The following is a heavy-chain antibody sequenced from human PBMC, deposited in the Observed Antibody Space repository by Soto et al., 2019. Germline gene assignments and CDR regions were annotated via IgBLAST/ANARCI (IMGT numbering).Heavy chain of an antibody. CDR1: GFTFSSYS. Sequence: GGSLRLSCAASGFTFSSYSMNWVRQAPGKGLEWVSSISSSSSYIYYADSVKGRFTISRDNAKNSLYLQMNSLRAEDTAVYYCARAGRGWELLDYFDYWGQGTLVTVSS. CDR3: ARAGRGWELLDYFDY. CDR2: ISSSSSYI. J-gene: IGHJ4*02. D-gene: IGHD1-26*01. V-gene: IGHV3-21*01.